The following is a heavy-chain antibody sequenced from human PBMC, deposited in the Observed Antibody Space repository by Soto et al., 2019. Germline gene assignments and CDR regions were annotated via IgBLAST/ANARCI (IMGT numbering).Heavy chain of an antibody. CDR3: ARLKDSYGYGFFDY. CDR2: IYYSGST. V-gene: IGHV4-30-4*01. J-gene: IGHJ4*02. Sequence: SETLSLTCTVSGGSISSGDYYWSWIRQPPGKGLEWIGYIYYSGSTYYNPSLKSRVTISVDTSKNQFSLKLSSVTAADTAVYYCARLKDSYGYGFFDYWGQGTLVTVSS. D-gene: IGHD5-18*01. CDR1: GGSISSGDYY.